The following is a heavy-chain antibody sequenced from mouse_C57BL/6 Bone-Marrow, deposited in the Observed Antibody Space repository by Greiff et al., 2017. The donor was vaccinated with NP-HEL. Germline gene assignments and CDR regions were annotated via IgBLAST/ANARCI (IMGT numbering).Heavy chain of an antibody. CDR1: GYSITSGYY. Sequence: EVKLQESGPGLVKPSQSLSLTCSVTGYSITSGYYWNWIRQFPGNKLEWMGYISYDGSNNYNPSLKNRISITRYTSKNQFFLKLNSVTTEDTATYYCAREITTVVATRAMDYWGQGTSVTVSS. J-gene: IGHJ4*01. CDR2: ISYDGSN. V-gene: IGHV3-6*01. D-gene: IGHD1-1*01. CDR3: AREITTVVATRAMDY.